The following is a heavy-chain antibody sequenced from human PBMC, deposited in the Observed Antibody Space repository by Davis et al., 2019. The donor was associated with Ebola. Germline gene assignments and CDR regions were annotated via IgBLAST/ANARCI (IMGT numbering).Heavy chain of an antibody. CDR1: GYTFTGYY. D-gene: IGHD1-1*01. J-gene: IGHJ4*02. CDR2: INPNSGGT. CDR3: ARDLGAANWCYFDY. V-gene: IGHV1-2*02. Sequence: ASVKVSCKASGYTFTGYYMHWVRQAPGQGLEWMGWINPNSGGTNYAQKFQGRVTMTRDTSISTAYMELSRLRSDDTAVYYCARDLGAANWCYFDYWGQGTLVTVSS.